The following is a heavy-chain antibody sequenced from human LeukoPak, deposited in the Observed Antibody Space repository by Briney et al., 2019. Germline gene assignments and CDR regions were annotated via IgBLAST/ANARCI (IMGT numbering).Heavy chain of an antibody. J-gene: IGHJ4*02. D-gene: IGHD3-10*01. V-gene: IGHV1-2*02. Sequence: ASVKVSCKASGYTFTGYYMHWVRQAPGQGLEWMGWINPNSGGTNYAQKFQGRVTITADESASTAYMELSSLRSEDTAVYYCARGGYGSGSYPFDYWGQGTLVTVSS. CDR3: ARGGYGSGSYPFDY. CDR2: INPNSGGT. CDR1: GYTFTGYY.